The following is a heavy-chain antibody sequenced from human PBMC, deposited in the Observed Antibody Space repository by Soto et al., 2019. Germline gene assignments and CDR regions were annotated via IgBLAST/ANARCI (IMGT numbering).Heavy chain of an antibody. Sequence: QVQLQESGPGLVKPSETLSLTCTVSGGSISSYYWSWIRQPPGKGLEWIGYIYYSGSTNYNPSLKSRVTISVDTSKNQFSLKLSSVTAADTAVYYCAREDSSGWYFAKWGQGTLVTVSS. V-gene: IGHV4-59*01. CDR1: GGSISSYY. J-gene: IGHJ4*02. D-gene: IGHD6-19*01. CDR2: IYYSGST. CDR3: AREDSSGWYFAK.